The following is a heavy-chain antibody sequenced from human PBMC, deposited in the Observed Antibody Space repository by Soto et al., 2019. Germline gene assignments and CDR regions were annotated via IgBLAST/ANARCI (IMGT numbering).Heavy chain of an antibody. Sequence: ASVKVSCKASGYTFTGYYMHWVRQAPGQGLEWMGWINPNSGGTNYAQKFQGWVTMTRDTSISTAYMELSRLRSDDTAVYYCAREGGGSSGWSDAFDIWGQGTMVTVSS. CDR3: AREGGGSSGWSDAFDI. CDR2: INPNSGGT. J-gene: IGHJ3*02. V-gene: IGHV1-2*04. D-gene: IGHD6-19*01. CDR1: GYTFTGYY.